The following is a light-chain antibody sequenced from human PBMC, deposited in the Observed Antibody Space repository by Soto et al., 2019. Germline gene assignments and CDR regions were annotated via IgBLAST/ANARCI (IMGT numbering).Light chain of an antibody. CDR1: SGHSSYI. V-gene: IGLV4-60*03. CDR2: LEGSGSY. J-gene: IGLJ3*02. CDR3: ETWDSNTRV. Sequence: QSVLTQSFSASASLGSSVKLTCTLGSGHSSYIIAWHQQQPGKAPRYLMKLEGSGSYNKGSGVPNRFSGSSSGADRYLTITNLQSEDEADYYCETWDSNTRVFGGGTKLTVL.